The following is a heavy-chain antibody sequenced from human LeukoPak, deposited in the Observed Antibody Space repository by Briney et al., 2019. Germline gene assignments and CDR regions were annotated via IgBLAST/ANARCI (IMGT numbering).Heavy chain of an antibody. D-gene: IGHD2-8*01. V-gene: IGHV3-23*01. Sequence: GGSLRLSCAASGFTFSTYAMTWVRQAPGKGLEWVSAISANSGSTYYADSVKGRFTISRENAKNSLYLQMNSLRAGDTAVYYCAREAAHCTNGVCPLDYWGQGTLVTVSS. J-gene: IGHJ4*02. CDR1: GFTFSTYA. CDR2: ISANSGST. CDR3: AREAAHCTNGVCPLDY.